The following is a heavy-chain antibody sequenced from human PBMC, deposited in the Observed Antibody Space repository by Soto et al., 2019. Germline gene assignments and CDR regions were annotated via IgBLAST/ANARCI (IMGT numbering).Heavy chain of an antibody. CDR3: AKGIVPAALSYYYYGMDV. CDR2: ISGSGGST. J-gene: IGHJ6*02. V-gene: IGHV3-23*01. CDR1: GFTFSSYA. Sequence: PGGSLRLSCAASGFTFSSYAMSWVRQAPGKGLEWVSAISGSGGSTYYADSVKGRFTISRDNSKNTLCLQMNSLRAEDTAVYYCAKGIVPAALSYYYYGMDVWGQGTTVTVSS. D-gene: IGHD2-2*01.